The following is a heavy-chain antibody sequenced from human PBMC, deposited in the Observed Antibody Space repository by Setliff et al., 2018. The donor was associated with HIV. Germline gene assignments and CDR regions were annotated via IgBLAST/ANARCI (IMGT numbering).Heavy chain of an antibody. D-gene: IGHD4-4*01. Sequence: ASVKVPCKASGYTFTNYAMHWVRQAPGQRLEWMGWINAGNGDTKYSQKFQGRVTFTWDTSASTAYMELSSLRSEDTALYYCARDSGDDYSDYYYYGMDVWGQGTTVTVSS. CDR2: INAGNGDT. V-gene: IGHV1-3*01. CDR1: GYTFTNYA. CDR3: ARDSGDDYSDYYYYGMDV. J-gene: IGHJ6*02.